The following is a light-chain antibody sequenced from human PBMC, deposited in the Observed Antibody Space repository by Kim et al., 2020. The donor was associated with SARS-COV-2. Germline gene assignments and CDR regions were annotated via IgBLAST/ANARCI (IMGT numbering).Light chain of an antibody. Sequence: AIQLTQSPASLSASVGDRVTITCRASQGIKTALAWYQQKPGKAPRLLLYEASTLRPGVPSRFSGSGSGTQFSLTISSLQPEDFATYFCQQFSSYTITFGQGTRLEIK. CDR2: EAS. J-gene: IGKJ5*01. CDR1: QGIKTA. CDR3: QQFSSYTIT. V-gene: IGKV1-13*02.